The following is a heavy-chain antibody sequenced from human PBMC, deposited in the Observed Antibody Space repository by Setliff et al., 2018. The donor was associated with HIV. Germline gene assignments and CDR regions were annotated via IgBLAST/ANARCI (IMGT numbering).Heavy chain of an antibody. J-gene: IGHJ6*03. Sequence: RASVKVSCKASGGTFSSYAISWVRQAPGQGLEWMGGIIPIFGTANYAQKFQGRVTITADETTSTAYMELSSLRSEDTAGYYCARGYLISGTQKSYYMDVWGKGTTVTVSS. CDR2: IIPIFGTA. CDR3: ARGYLISGTQKSYYMDV. CDR1: GGTFSSYA. V-gene: IGHV1-69*13. D-gene: IGHD1-26*01.